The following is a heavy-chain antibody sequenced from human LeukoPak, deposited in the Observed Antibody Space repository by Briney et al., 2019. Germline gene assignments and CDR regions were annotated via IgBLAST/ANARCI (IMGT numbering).Heavy chain of an antibody. CDR1: GFIFSDYI. Sequence: QSGGSLRLSCTGSGFIFSDYILDWVRQVPGKGLEWIGRIRRKRNGYTTEFAASVEGRFTISRDDSENSLYLHMNNLKTEDTAVYYCSRDGPHGDQSGFDIWGQGTMVTVSS. D-gene: IGHD2-21*01. V-gene: IGHV3-72*01. CDR2: IRRKRNGYTT. CDR3: SRDGPHGDQSGFDI. J-gene: IGHJ3*02.